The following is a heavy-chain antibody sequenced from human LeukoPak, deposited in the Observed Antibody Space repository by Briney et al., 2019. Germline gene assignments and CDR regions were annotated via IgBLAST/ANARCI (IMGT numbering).Heavy chain of an antibody. CDR2: INHSGST. CDR3: ARHRRYWFDP. Sequence: PSETLSLTCAVYGGSFSGYYWSWIPQPPGKGLEWIGEINHSGSTNYNPSLKSRVTISVDTSKNQFSLKLSSVTAADTAVYYCARHRRYWFDPWGQGTLVTVSS. J-gene: IGHJ5*02. V-gene: IGHV4-34*01. CDR1: GGSFSGYY.